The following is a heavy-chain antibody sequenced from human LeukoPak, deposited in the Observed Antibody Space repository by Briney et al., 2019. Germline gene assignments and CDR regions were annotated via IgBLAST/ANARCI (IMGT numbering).Heavy chain of an antibody. V-gene: IGHV3-23*01. D-gene: IGHD5-18*01. CDR2: ISGSGGST. CDR3: AKAKGIQLWLHSEIDY. Sequence: PGGSLRLSSAASGFTFSSYAMSWVRQAPGKGLEWVSAISGSGGSTYYADSVKGRFTISRDNSKNTLYLQMNSLRAEDTAVYYCAKAKGIQLWLHSEIDYWGQGTLVTVSS. CDR1: GFTFSSYA. J-gene: IGHJ4*02.